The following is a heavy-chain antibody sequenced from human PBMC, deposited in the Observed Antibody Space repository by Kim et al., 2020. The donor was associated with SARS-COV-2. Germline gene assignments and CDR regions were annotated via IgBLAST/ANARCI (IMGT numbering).Heavy chain of an antibody. Sequence: YYNPSIKSRVTIAVDTSKNQFSLKLSSVTAADTAVYYCARERNGSYYFDYWGQGTLVTVSS. D-gene: IGHD3-10*01. V-gene: IGHV4-31*02. CDR3: ARERNGSYYFDY. J-gene: IGHJ4*02.